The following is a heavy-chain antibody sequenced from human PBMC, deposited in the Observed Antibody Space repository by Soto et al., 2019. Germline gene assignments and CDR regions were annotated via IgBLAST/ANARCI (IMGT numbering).Heavy chain of an antibody. CDR2: ISDHNGNT. V-gene: IGHV1-18*01. J-gene: IGHJ4*02. CDR3: ARGRYGDY. Sequence: QVHLVQSGAEVKKPGASVKVSCKASGYTFTSYGITWVRQAPGQGLEGMGWISDHNGNTDYAQKLQGRVIVTRDTSTRTVYMELRSLRSDDTAVYYCARGRYGDYWGQGALVTVSS. CDR1: GYTFTSYG. D-gene: IGHD1-1*01.